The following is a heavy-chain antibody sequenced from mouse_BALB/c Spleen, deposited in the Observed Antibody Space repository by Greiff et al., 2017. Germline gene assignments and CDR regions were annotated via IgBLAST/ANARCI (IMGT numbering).Heavy chain of an antibody. CDR3: ARRSWYWYFDV. V-gene: IGHV4-1*02. CDR1: GFDFSRYW. J-gene: IGHJ1*01. Sequence: EVKLMESGGGLVQPGGSLKLSCAASGFDFSRYWMSWVRQAPGKGLEWIGEINPDSSTINYTPSLKDKFIISRDNAKNTLYLQMSKVRSEDTALYYCARRSWYWYFDVWGAGTTVTVSS. CDR2: INPDSSTI.